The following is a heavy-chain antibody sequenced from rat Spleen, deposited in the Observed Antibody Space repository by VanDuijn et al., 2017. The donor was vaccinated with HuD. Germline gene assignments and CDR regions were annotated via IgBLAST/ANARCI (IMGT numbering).Heavy chain of an antibody. CDR2: ISTDGGSS. V-gene: IGHV5-25*01. CDR1: GFTFSDYN. Sequence: EVQLVESGGGLVQPGRSLKLSCAASGFTFSDYNMAWVRQAPGKGLEWVSSISTDGGSSYYPDSVKGRFTMSRDNAENTLFLQMDSLRSEDTATYYCAQWNSKYFIYWGQGIMVTVSS. D-gene: IGHD4-4*01. CDR3: AQWNSKYFIY. J-gene: IGHJ2*01.